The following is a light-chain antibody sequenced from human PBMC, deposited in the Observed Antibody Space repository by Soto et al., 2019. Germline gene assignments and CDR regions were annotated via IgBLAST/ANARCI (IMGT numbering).Light chain of an antibody. Sequence: DIVMTQSPDSLAVSLGERATINCKSTPSLFYSSNNKDYLAWYQQKPGQPPRLLIYWASTRESGVPERFSGSGSGTDFTLTVSSLQAEDVAVYYCQQYVNTPWTFGQGTKVEIK. CDR1: PSLFYSSNNKDY. CDR3: QQYVNTPWT. V-gene: IGKV4-1*01. CDR2: WAS. J-gene: IGKJ1*01.